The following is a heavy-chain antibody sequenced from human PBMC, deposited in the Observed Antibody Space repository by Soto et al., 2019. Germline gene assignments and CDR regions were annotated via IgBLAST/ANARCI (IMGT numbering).Heavy chain of an antibody. J-gene: IGHJ4*02. CDR1: GGSISSYY. D-gene: IGHD1-26*01. Sequence: PSETLSLTCTVSGGSISSYYWSWIRQPPGKGLEWIGYIYYSGSTNYNPSLKSRVTISVDTSKNQFSLKLSSVTAADTAVYYCARHISDYLVGADRGGYYFDYWGQGTLVTVSS. CDR2: IYYSGST. V-gene: IGHV4-59*08. CDR3: ARHISDYLVGADRGGYYFDY.